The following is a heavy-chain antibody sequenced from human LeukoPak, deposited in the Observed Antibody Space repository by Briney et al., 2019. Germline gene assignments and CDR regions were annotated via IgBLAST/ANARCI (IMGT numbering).Heavy chain of an antibody. Sequence: GGSLRLSCAASGFTFSSYGMHGVRQAPGKGLEWVAVIWYDGSNKYYADSVKGRFTISRDNSKNTLYLQMNSLRAEDTAVYYCARDPRSRVLYYFDYWGQGTLVTVSS. CDR2: IWYDGSNK. D-gene: IGHD3-3*01. CDR1: GFTFSSYG. J-gene: IGHJ4*02. V-gene: IGHV3-33*01. CDR3: ARDPRSRVLYYFDY.